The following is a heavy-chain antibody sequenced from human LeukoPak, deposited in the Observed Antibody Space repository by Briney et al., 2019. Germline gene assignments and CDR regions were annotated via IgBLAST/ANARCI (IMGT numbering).Heavy chain of an antibody. CDR2: FDPEDGEI. CDR3: ATDESFGESHFDY. J-gene: IGHJ4*02. D-gene: IGHD3-10*01. CDR1: GYTPTELS. Sequence: ASVKVSCKVSGYTPTELSMHWVRQAPGKGLEWMGGFDPEDGEIVYAQKFQGRVTMTEDTSTDTAYMELSSLRSEDTAVYYCATDESFGESHFDYWGQGTLVTVSS. V-gene: IGHV1-24*01.